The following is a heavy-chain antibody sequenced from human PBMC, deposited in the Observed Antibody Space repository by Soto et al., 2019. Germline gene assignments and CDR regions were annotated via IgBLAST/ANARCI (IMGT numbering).Heavy chain of an antibody. V-gene: IGHV3-23*01. D-gene: IGHD6-13*01. J-gene: IGHJ4*02. CDR1: GFTFGIYA. Sequence: EVQLLESGGGLVQPGGSLRLSCAASGFTFGIYAMSWVRQAPGKGLEWVSSISGSGGSIYYAHSVKGRFTISRDKTKNTLDLQMNSLRAEDTAVYHCARVAPEYSSTPRRLDFWGQGTLVTVTS. CDR3: ARVAPEYSSTPRRLDF. CDR2: ISGSGGSI.